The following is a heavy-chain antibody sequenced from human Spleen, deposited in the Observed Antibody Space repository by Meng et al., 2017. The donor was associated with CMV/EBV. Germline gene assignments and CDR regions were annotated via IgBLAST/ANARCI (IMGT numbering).Heavy chain of an antibody. CDR1: GYNFARYG. Sequence: ASVKVSCKASGYNFARYGISWVRQAPGQGLEWMGWISAYNGNTNYAHNFQGRVTMTTDPSTSTVYMELRSLRSDDTAVYYCARFDIGSDYWGQGTLVTVSS. CDR3: ARFDIGSDY. CDR2: ISAYNGNT. D-gene: IGHD5/OR15-5a*01. J-gene: IGHJ4*02. V-gene: IGHV1-18*01.